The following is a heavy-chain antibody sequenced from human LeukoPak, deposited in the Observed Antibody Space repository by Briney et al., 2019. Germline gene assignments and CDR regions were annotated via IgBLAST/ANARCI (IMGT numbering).Heavy chain of an antibody. Sequence: SETLSLTCTVSGGSISSDYWSWIRQPAGKGLEWIGRIYTSGSTNYNPSLKSRVTMSVDTSKNQFSLKLSSVTAADTAVYYCAAGPIAASYYYYYMDVWGKGTTVTISS. CDR2: IYTSGST. CDR3: AAGPIAASYYYYYMDV. D-gene: IGHD6-13*01. CDR1: GGSISSDY. J-gene: IGHJ6*03. V-gene: IGHV4-4*07.